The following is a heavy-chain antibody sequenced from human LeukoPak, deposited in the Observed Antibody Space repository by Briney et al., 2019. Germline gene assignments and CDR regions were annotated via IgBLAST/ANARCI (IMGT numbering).Heavy chain of an antibody. CDR1: GYTFTSYG. Sequence: ASVKVSCKASGYTFTSYGISWVRQAPGQGLEWMGWISAYNGNTNYAQKLQGRVTMTTDTSTSTAYMELRSLRSDDTAVYYCAREWGDYSDYDPLDYWGQGTLVTVSS. J-gene: IGHJ4*02. D-gene: IGHD4-11*01. CDR3: AREWGDYSDYDPLDY. V-gene: IGHV1-18*04. CDR2: ISAYNGNT.